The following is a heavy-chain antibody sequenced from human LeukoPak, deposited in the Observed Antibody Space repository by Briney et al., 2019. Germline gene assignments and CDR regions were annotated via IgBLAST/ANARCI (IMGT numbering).Heavy chain of an antibody. CDR1: GGSISSGSYY. D-gene: IGHD3-3*01. CDR2: IYTSGST. J-gene: IGHJ4*02. V-gene: IGHV4-61*02. CDR3: ARDRGVLRFLES. Sequence: QVQLQESGPGLVKPSQTLSLTCTVPGGSISSGSYYWSWIRQPAGKGLEWIGRIYTSGSTNYNPSLKSRVTISVDTSKNQFSLKLSSVTAADTAVYYCARDRGVLRFLESWGQGTLVTVSS.